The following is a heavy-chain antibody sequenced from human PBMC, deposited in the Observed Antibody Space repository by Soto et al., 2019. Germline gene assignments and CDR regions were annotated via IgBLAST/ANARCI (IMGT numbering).Heavy chain of an antibody. Sequence: QLQLQESGPGLVKPSETLSLTCTVSGGSISHYHWNWIRQAPRKGMEWIGYIFYNGSTHYNPSLTSRVTISVDMSKNRLSLTLTSVTAADTAVYYCARSFYPWGQGTLVTVSS. V-gene: IGHV4-59*01. J-gene: IGHJ5*02. CDR2: IFYNGST. CDR1: GGSISHYH. CDR3: ARSFYP.